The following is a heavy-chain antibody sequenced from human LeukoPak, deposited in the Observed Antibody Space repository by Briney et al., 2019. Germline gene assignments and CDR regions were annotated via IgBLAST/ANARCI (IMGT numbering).Heavy chain of an antibody. J-gene: IGHJ4*02. Sequence: GGSLRLSCAASGFTFSSYSMSWVRQAPGKGLEWVSAISGSDGSTYYADSVKGRFTIFRDNSKNTLYLQMNSLRAEDTAVYYCAKDLSPGVYWGQGTLVTVSS. D-gene: IGHD2-8*01. CDR1: GFTFSSYS. V-gene: IGHV3-23*01. CDR3: AKDLSPGVY. CDR2: ISGSDGST.